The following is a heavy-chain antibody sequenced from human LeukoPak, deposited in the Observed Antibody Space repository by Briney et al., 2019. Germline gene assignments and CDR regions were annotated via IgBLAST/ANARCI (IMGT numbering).Heavy chain of an antibody. CDR2: IYYSGST. J-gene: IGHJ6*03. CDR3: ARAITAHCSSTSCYLGYYYYYMDV. D-gene: IGHD2-2*01. Sequence: SETLSLTCTVSGGSISSYYWSWIRQPPGKGLEWIGYIYYSGSTNYNPSLKSRVTISVDTSKNQFSLKLSSVTAADTAVYYCARAITAHCSSTSCYLGYYYYYMDVWGKGTTVTVSS. V-gene: IGHV4-59*01. CDR1: GGSISSYY.